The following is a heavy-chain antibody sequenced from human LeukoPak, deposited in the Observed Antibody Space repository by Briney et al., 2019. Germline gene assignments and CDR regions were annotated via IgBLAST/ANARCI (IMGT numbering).Heavy chain of an antibody. CDR3: AGLVGSSWYREVLRGRDY. CDR1: GFTFSSYE. Sequence: LPGGSLRLSCAASGFTFSSYEMNWVRQAPGKGLEWVSYISSSGSTIYYADSVEGRFTISRDNAKNSLYLQMNSLRAEDTAVYYCAGLVGSSWYREVLRGRDYWGQGTLVTVSS. D-gene: IGHD6-13*01. V-gene: IGHV3-48*03. J-gene: IGHJ4*02. CDR2: ISSSGSTI.